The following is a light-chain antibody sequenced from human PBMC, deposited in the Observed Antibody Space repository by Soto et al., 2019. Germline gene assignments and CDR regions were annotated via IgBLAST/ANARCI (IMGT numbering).Light chain of an antibody. CDR1: QSISSW. Sequence: IKMTQSPSTLSASVGDRVTITCRASQSISSWLAWYQQKPGKAPKLLIYDASSLESGVPSRFSGSGSGTEFTLTISSLQPDYFATYYCQQYNSYSFGQGTKVDIK. V-gene: IGKV1-5*01. CDR2: DAS. J-gene: IGKJ1*01. CDR3: QQYNSYS.